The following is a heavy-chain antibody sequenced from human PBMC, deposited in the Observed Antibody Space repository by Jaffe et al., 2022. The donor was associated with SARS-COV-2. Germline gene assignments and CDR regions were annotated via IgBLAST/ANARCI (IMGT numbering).Heavy chain of an antibody. J-gene: IGHJ4*02. CDR2: IYTSGST. D-gene: IGHD6-19*01. Sequence: QVQLQESGPGLVKPSETLSLTCTVSGGSISSYYWSWIRQPAGKGLEWIGRIYTSGSTNYNPSLKSRVTMSVDTSKNQFSLKLSSVTAADTAVYYCARGASSGWYQDFDYWGQGTLVTVSS. CDR1: GGSISSYY. CDR3: ARGASSGWYQDFDY. V-gene: IGHV4-4*07.